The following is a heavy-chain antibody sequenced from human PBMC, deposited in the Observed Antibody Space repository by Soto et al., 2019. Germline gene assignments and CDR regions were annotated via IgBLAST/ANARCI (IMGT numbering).Heavy chain of an antibody. V-gene: IGHV4-34*01. CDR1: GGSFSGYY. D-gene: IGHD6-13*01. Sequence: SDTLSLTCAVYGGSFSGYYWSWIRQPPGKGLEWIGEINHSGSTNYNPSLKSRVTISVDTSKNQFSLKLSSVTAADTAVYYCARPRAYTAADISFDYWGQGTLVTVSS. CDR3: ARPRAYTAADISFDY. CDR2: INHSGST. J-gene: IGHJ4*02.